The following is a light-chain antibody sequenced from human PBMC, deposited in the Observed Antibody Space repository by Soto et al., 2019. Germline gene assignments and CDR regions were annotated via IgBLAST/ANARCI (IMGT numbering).Light chain of an antibody. CDR1: SSDVGTYNL. J-gene: IGLJ2*01. V-gene: IGLV2-23*03. CDR2: EGT. Sequence: QSALTQPASVSGSPGQSITISCTGTSSDVGTYNLVSGDQHHPDKAPKLMIYEGTKRPSGVSNRFSGSKSGNTASLTISGLQAEDEADYYCCSYAGSTTFLVLFGGGTKVTVL. CDR3: CSYAGSTTFLVL.